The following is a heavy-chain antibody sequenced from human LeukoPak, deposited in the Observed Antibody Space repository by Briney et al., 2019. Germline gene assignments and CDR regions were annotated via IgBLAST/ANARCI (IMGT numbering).Heavy chain of an antibody. J-gene: IGHJ6*03. V-gene: IGHV4-4*07. Sequence: PSETLSLTCAVSGGSISSYYWSWIRQPAGQGLEWIWRIYTSGSTNYNPSLKSRVTMSVDTSKNQFSLKLSSVTAADTAVYYCERGSGTTSDYYYMDVWGKGTTVTVSS. CDR2: IYTSGST. CDR3: ERGSGTTSDYYYMDV. CDR1: GGSISSYY. D-gene: IGHD1-7*01.